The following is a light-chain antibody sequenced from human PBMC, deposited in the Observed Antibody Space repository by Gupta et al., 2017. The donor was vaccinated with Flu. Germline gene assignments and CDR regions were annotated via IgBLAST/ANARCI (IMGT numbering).Light chain of an antibody. J-gene: IGKJ2*01. Sequence: EIVLTQSPATLSLSPGERATLSCRASQSVSHYLAWYPQKPGQAPRLLIYDASNRATGIPARFSGSGSGTDFTLTISSLEPEDFAVYYCQQRSRTFGQGTKLEIK. CDR3: QQRSRT. V-gene: IGKV3-11*01. CDR1: QSVSHY. CDR2: DAS.